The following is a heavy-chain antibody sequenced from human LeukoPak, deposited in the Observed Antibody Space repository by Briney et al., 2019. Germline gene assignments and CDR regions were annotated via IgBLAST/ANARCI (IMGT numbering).Heavy chain of an antibody. Sequence: SETLSLTCTVSGDSITNYDWSWIRQPAGKGLEWIWRIYNSGTTTYNPSLKSRLTMSVDTSKSQFSLKLSSVTAADTPVYYCARDRNDLDRTGWRHFESWGQGALVTVSS. CDR1: GDSITNYD. J-gene: IGHJ4*02. D-gene: IGHD3-3*01. CDR2: IYNSGTT. CDR3: ARDRNDLDRTGWRHFES. V-gene: IGHV4-4*07.